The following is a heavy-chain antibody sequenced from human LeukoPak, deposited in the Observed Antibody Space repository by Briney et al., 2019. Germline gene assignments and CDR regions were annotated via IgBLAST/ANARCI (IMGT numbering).Heavy chain of an antibody. D-gene: IGHD2-2*01. CDR3: AKDHTAEDIVVVPAATFDY. CDR2: ISGSGGST. V-gene: IGHV3-23*01. J-gene: IGHJ4*02. CDR1: GFTFSSYA. Sequence: GGSLRLSCAASGFTFSSYAMSWVRQAPGKGLEWVSAISGSGGSTYYADSVKGRFTISRDNSKNTLYPQMNSLRAEDTAVYYCAKDHTAEDIVVVPAATFDYWGQGTLVTVSS.